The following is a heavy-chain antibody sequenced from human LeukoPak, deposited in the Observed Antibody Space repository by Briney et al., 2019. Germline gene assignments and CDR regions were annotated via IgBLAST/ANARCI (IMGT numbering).Heavy chain of an antibody. V-gene: IGHV3-30*18. CDR1: GFTLSSYG. CDR3: AKDWYYDILTGYDY. CDR2: ISYDGSNK. Sequence: PGRSLRLSCADSGFTLSSYGMHWVRQAPGKGLEWVAVISYDGSNKYYADSVKCRFTISRDNSKSTLYLQMNSLRAEDTAVYYCAKDWYYDILTGYDYWGQETLVTVSS. J-gene: IGHJ4*02. D-gene: IGHD3-9*01.